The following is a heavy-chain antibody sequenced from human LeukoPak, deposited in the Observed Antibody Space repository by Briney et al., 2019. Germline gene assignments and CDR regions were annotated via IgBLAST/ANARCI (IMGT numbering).Heavy chain of an antibody. V-gene: IGHV1-69*04. J-gene: IGHJ6*02. CDR1: GGTFSSYA. CDR2: IIPILGIA. CDR3: ARADYSNRYYYYYGMDV. D-gene: IGHD4-11*01. Sequence: SVKVSCKASGGTFSSYAISWVRQAPGQGLEWMGRIIPILGIANYAQKFQGRVTITADKSTSTAYMELSSLRSEDTAVYYCARADYSNRYYYYYGMDVWGQGTTVNVSS.